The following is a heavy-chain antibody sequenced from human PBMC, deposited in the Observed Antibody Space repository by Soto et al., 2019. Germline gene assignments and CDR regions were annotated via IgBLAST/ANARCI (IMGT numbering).Heavy chain of an antibody. J-gene: IGHJ4*02. Sequence: QVSLGQSGAEVKKPGSSVKISCKASGGIFSSNTINWVRQAAGQGLEWMGGIIPLFGTANYAEKFQGRVTITADKSTKTEYMELTSLRSEDTAVYYCASKAACGGDCYAFDSWGQGTLVTVSS. CDR3: ASKAACGGDCYAFDS. V-gene: IGHV1-69*06. D-gene: IGHD2-21*02. CDR2: IIPLFGTA. CDR1: GGIFSSNT.